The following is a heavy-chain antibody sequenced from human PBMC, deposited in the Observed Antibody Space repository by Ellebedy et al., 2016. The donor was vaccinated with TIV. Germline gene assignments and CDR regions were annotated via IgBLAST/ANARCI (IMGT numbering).Heavy chain of an antibody. CDR2: ISAYNDKT. Sequence: AASVKVSCKASGYTFPSYGISWVRQAPGQGLEWMGWISAYNDKTVYAQKFQGRVTLTTDTSTSTAYMELRSLRSDDTAVYYCARKRYSHGYYPDVWGQGTTLTVSS. J-gene: IGHJ6*02. CDR3: ARKRYSHGYYPDV. D-gene: IGHD6-19*01. CDR1: GYTFPSYG. V-gene: IGHV1-18*01.